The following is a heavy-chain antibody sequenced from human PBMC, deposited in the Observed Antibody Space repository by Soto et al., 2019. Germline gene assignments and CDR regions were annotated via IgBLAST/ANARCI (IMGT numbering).Heavy chain of an antibody. CDR2: NYYSGST. Sequence: SETLSLTCTVSGGTISNYYWSWVRQPPGKGLEWIGYNYYSGSTNYNPSLKSRVTISVDTSRNQFSLKLRSVTAADTAVYYCARATTFYLFEYWGQGLLVTVSS. V-gene: IGHV4-59*01. CDR3: ARATTFYLFEY. J-gene: IGHJ4*02. CDR1: GGTISNYY. D-gene: IGHD3-3*01.